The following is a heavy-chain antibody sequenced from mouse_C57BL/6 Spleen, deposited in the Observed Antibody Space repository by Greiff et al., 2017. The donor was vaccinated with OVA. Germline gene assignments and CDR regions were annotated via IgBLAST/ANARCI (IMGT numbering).Heavy chain of an antibody. CDR3: ARPSYGYDGYWYFDV. J-gene: IGHJ1*03. CDR2: ISSGSSTI. CDR1: GFTFSDYG. Sequence: EVKLMESGGGLVKPGGSLKLSCAASGFTFSDYGMHWVRQAPEKGLEWVAYISSGSSTIYYADTVKGRFTISRDNAKNTLFLQMTSLRSEDTAMYYCARPSYGYDGYWYFDVWGTGTTVTVSS. V-gene: IGHV5-17*01. D-gene: IGHD2-2*01.